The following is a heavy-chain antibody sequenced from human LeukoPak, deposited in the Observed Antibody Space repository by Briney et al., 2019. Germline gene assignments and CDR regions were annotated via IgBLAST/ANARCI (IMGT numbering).Heavy chain of an antibody. D-gene: IGHD1-7*01. CDR2: IYTSGST. Sequence: PSETLSLTCTVSGGSISSYYWSWIRQPAGKGLEWLRRIYTSGSTNYNPSLKSRVTMSVDTSKNQFSLKLSSVTAADTAVYYCARSPPRVTGTTTNYYYYMDVWGKGTTVTVSS. V-gene: IGHV4-4*07. CDR1: GGSISSYY. J-gene: IGHJ6*03. CDR3: ARSPPRVTGTTTNYYYYMDV.